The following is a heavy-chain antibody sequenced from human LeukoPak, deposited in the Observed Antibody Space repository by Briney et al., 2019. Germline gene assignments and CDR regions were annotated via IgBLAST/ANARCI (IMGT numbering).Heavy chain of an antibody. D-gene: IGHD3-9*01. CDR1: GYSICRGYF. CDR3: ARDYDVLTAYPPTQLFDP. V-gene: IGHV4-38-2*02. CDR2: LYHSGIT. J-gene: IGHJ5*02. Sequence: SETLSLTCTVSGYSICRGYFWGWIRQPPGKGLEWIESLYHSGITYYNPSLKSRVTISVEMSKNKFSLKLSSVTPPDTAVYYCARDYDVLTAYPPTQLFDPWGQGTLVTVSS.